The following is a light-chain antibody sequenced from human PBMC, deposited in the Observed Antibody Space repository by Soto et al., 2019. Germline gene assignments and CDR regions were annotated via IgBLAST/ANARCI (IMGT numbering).Light chain of an antibody. V-gene: IGKV1-33*01. CDR3: QQYDNLPFT. J-gene: IGKJ5*01. CDR1: QDISNY. CDR2: DAS. Sequence: DIQMTQSPSSLSASVGDRVTITCQASQDISNYLNWYQQKPGKAPKLLMYDASNLETGVPSRFSGSGSRTDFTFTISSLLPEDIATYYCQQYDNLPFTFGQGTRLEIK.